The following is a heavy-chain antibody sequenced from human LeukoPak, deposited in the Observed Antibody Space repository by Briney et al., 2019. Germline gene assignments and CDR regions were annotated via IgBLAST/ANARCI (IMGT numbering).Heavy chain of an antibody. Sequence: ETLSLTCTVSGDSISSHYWTWIRQPPGKGLEWIGYIYYSGSTYYNPSLKSRVTISVDTSKNQFSLKLSSVTAADTAVYYCARDREDGYNSDYYYMDVWGKGTTVTVSS. J-gene: IGHJ6*03. CDR2: IYYSGST. D-gene: IGHD5-24*01. CDR1: GDSISSHY. V-gene: IGHV4-59*11. CDR3: ARDREDGYNSDYYYMDV.